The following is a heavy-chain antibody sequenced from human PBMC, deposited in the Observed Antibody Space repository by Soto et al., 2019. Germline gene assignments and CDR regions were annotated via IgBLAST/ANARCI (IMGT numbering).Heavy chain of an antibody. Sequence: GGSLRLSCVASGFTFGSRAMSWVRQAPGEGLEWVSTITDNGGDSKSADSVRGRFAISRDNSKNILYLQMSSLRAEDTAVYYCAKRPLYGGNFFDYWGQGTLVTVSS. CDR1: GFTFGSRA. V-gene: IGHV3-23*01. J-gene: IGHJ4*02. D-gene: IGHD3-16*02. CDR3: AKRPLYGGNFFDY. CDR2: ITDNGGDS.